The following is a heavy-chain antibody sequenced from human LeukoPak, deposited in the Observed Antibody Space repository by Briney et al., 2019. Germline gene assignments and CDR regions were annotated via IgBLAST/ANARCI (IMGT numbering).Heavy chain of an antibody. CDR3: ARGQGTVTTH. CDR2: INHSGST. CDR1: GGSFSGYY. Sequence: SETLSLTCAVYGGSFSGYYWTWIRQPPGKGLELLGEINHSGSTNYNPSLKSRVTISVDTSKNQFSLKLSSVTAADTAVYYWARGQGTVTTHWGQGTLVTVSS. V-gene: IGHV4-34*01. D-gene: IGHD4-17*01. J-gene: IGHJ4*02.